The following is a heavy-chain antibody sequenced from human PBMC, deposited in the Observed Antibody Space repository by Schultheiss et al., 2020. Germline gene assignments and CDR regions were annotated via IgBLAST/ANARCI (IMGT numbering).Heavy chain of an antibody. Sequence: GGSLRLSCAASGFTFSSYAMSWVRQAPGKGLEWVSAISGSGGSTYYADSVKGRFTISRDNSKNTLYLQMNSLRAEDTAVYYCTKGTIVVVPAATYSYYYGMDVWGQGTTVTVSS. V-gene: IGHV3-23*01. J-gene: IGHJ6*02. CDR3: TKGTIVVVPAATYSYYYGMDV. CDR2: ISGSGGST. CDR1: GFTFSSYA. D-gene: IGHD2-2*01.